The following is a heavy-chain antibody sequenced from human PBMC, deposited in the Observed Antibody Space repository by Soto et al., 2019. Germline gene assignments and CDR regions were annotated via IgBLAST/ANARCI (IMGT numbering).Heavy chain of an antibody. J-gene: IGHJ4*02. CDR2: IYYRGST. D-gene: IGHD6-19*01. CDR1: GGSISSSSYY. Sequence: QLQLQESGPGPVKPSETLSLTCTVSGGSISSSSYYWGWIRKPPGKGLEWIGSIYYRGSTYYNPSIMSRVTISVDTSKNQFSLKLSSVTAADTAVYYCARRQYSSGWYRPWGQGTLVTVSS. CDR3: ARRQYSSGWYRP. V-gene: IGHV4-39*01.